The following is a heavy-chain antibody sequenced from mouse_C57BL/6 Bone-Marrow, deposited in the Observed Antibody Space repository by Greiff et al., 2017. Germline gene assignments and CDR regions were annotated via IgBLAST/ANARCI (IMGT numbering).Heavy chain of an antibody. CDR2: INPSSGYT. Sequence: QVQLQQSGAELAKPGASVKLSCKASGYTFTSYWMHWVKQRPGQGLEWIGYINPSSGYTKYKQKFKDKATLTVDKSSSTAYMHLRSLTYEDSAVYYCARSLRRLDYWGQGTTLTVSS. J-gene: IGHJ2*01. CDR3: ARSLRRLDY. V-gene: IGHV1-7*01. CDR1: GYTFTSYW. D-gene: IGHD2-12*01.